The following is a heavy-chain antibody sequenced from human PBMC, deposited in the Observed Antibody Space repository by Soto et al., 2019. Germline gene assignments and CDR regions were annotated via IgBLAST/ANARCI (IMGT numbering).Heavy chain of an antibody. V-gene: IGHV3-30*18. J-gene: IGHJ5*02. Sequence: GGSLRLSCVASGFTFSSYGMHWVRQAPGKGLEWVAVISYDGSNKYYADSVKGRFTISRDNSKNTLYLQMNSLRAEDTAVYYCANSFALGKIAAAAWFDPWGQGTLVTVSS. CDR3: ANSFALGKIAAAAWFDP. CDR1: GFTFSSYG. CDR2: ISYDGSNK. D-gene: IGHD6-13*01.